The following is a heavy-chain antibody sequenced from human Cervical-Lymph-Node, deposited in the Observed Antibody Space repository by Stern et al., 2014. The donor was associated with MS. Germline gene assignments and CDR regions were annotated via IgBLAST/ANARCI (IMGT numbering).Heavy chain of an antibody. D-gene: IGHD6-13*01. V-gene: IGHV3-30*01. CDR2: ISHDGRNE. J-gene: IGHJ5*01. CDR3: ARDRGSSSWYSGWIDS. CDR1: GFTFSSYA. Sequence: QVQLVESGGGVVQPGWSLRLSCAASGFTFSSYALHWVRQTPGKGLEGVGRISHDGRNEHYADSVKGRITIYRDNSKNTLYLQMNSLKPEDTAVYYCARDRGSSSWYSGWIDSWGQGTLVIAS.